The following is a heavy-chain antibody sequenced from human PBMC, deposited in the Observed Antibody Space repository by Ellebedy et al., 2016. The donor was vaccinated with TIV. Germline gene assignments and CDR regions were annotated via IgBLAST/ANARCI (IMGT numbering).Heavy chain of an antibody. J-gene: IGHJ3*02. CDR2: IIPILDIT. D-gene: IGHD2-21*01. Sequence: AASVKVSCKASGDTFSSYSINWVRQAPGQGLEWMGRIIPILDITNYAQNFKGRVTITADKSTSTAYMELRRLRSEDTAVYYCSRAPPPRGDRSADAFDIWGQGTMVTVSS. CDR1: GDTFSSYS. CDR3: SRAPPPRGDRSADAFDI. V-gene: IGHV1-69*04.